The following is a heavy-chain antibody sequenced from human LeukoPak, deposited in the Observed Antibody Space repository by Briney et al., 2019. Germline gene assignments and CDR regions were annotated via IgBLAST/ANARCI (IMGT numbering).Heavy chain of an antibody. CDR2: ISYSGNSI. V-gene: IGHV3-48*03. CDR3: ARDEIENGDLDYLDY. Sequence: PGGSLRLSCATSGFTFSNYEMNWVRQAPGKGLEWVSYISYSGNSIYYADSVKGRFTISRDNAKNSLYLQMNSLRAEDTANYCARDEIENGDLDYLDYWGQGTLVTVSS. D-gene: IGHD4-17*01. CDR1: GFTFSNYE. J-gene: IGHJ4*02.